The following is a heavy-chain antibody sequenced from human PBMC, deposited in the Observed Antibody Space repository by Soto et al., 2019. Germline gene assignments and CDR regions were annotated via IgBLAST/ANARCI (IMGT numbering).Heavy chain of an antibody. D-gene: IGHD6-6*01. Sequence: GESLTISCTCSGYSFTRYWIGWVRQMPGKGLEWMGIIYPGDSDTKYSPSFQGQVTISADKSIITAYLQWSSLKASDTAMYYCARRHLVEDAFDIWGQGTMVTVSS. CDR2: IYPGDSDT. CDR3: ARRHLVEDAFDI. V-gene: IGHV5-51*01. J-gene: IGHJ3*02. CDR1: GYSFTRYW.